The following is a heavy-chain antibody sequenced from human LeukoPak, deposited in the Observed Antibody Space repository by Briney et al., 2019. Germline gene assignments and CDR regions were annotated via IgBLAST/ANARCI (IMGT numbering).Heavy chain of an antibody. CDR3: ARGLNNRKSGRRFDVFEI. J-gene: IGHJ3*02. V-gene: IGHV4-39*07. CDR1: GGSISSSSYY. D-gene: IGHD1-14*01. Sequence: PSKTLSLTCTVSGGSISSSSYYWGWIRQPPGKGLEWIGSIYYSGSTYYNPSLKSRVTISVDTSKNQFSLRLSSVTAADTAVYYCARGLNNRKSGRRFDVFEIWGQGTMVTVSS. CDR2: IYYSGST.